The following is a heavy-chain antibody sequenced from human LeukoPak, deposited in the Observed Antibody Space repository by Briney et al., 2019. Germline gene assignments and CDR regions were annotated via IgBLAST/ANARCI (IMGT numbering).Heavy chain of an antibody. CDR3: ARAGSAAYYGMDV. J-gene: IGHJ6*02. CDR2: IYTSGST. Sequence: PGGSLRLSCAASGFTVSSNYMNWVRQAPGKGLEWVSVIYTSGSTYYVDSVKDRLTISRDDSKNTLYLQMNSLRAEDTAVYYCARAGSAAYYGMDVWGQGTTVTVSS. D-gene: IGHD2-15*01. CDR1: GFTVSSNY. V-gene: IGHV3-53*01.